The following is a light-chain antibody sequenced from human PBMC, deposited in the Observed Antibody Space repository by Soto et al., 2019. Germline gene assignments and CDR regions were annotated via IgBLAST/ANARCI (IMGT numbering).Light chain of an antibody. CDR3: QQLSRYPLT. V-gene: IGKV1-9*01. CDR1: QDIGIY. CDR2: SAS. Sequence: IQLTQSPSSLSASVGDRVTITCRASQDIGIYLAWYQQKPGKAPDLLIYSASTLQSGVPSRFSGSGSETEFSLTIRALQPEDFATYYCQQLSRYPLTFGGGTKVDIK. J-gene: IGKJ4*01.